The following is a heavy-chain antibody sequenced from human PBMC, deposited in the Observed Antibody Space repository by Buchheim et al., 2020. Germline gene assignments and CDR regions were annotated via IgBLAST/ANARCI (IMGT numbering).Heavy chain of an antibody. D-gene: IGHD3-10*01. V-gene: IGHV3-30*18. CDR1: GFTFKNYG. CDR2: ISYDGNKN. Sequence: QVQVVESGGGVVQPGGSLRLSCAASGFTFKNYGMHWVRQAPGKGLEWVAVISYDGNKNYYADSVKGRFIISRDNSKNTLYLQMNSLRAEDTAVYFCTKAHYHGSGDYYSRLGYFFGMGVWGPGTT. CDR3: TKAHYHGSGDYYSRLGYFFGMGV. J-gene: IGHJ6*02.